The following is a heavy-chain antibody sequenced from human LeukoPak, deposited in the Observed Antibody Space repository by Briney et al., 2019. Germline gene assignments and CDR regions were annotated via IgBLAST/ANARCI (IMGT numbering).Heavy chain of an antibody. CDR1: GGSISGSY. D-gene: IGHD3-10*01. Sequence: SETLSLTCTASGGSISGSYWSWIRQPPGKGLEWIGHISYSGSTSYNPSLKSRVTISVDTSKNQFSLRLSSVTAADTAVYYCARAVHYSGSGTYYTIFDYWGQGTLVTVSS. J-gene: IGHJ4*02. CDR2: ISYSGST. V-gene: IGHV4-59*01. CDR3: ARAVHYSGSGTYYTIFDY.